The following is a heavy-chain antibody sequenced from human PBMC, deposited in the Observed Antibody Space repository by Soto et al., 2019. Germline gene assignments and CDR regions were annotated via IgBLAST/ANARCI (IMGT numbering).Heavy chain of an antibody. Sequence: TSETLSLTCTVSGASVSSGKYYWSWIRQPPGKGLEYIGDFYYTGSTNYNPSLKSRVTISVDTSKNQFSMRLNSQKTADTAVYYCASRTVKTVYYFDYWGQGALVTVSS. V-gene: IGHV4-61*01. J-gene: IGHJ4*02. CDR3: ASRTVKTVYYFDY. CDR2: FYYTGST. D-gene: IGHD1-1*01. CDR1: GASVSSGKYY.